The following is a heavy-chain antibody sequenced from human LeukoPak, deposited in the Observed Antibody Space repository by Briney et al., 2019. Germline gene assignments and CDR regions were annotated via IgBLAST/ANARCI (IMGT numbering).Heavy chain of an antibody. CDR3: ARDLKELGYCSSTSCLSNWFDP. V-gene: IGHV4-4*07. CDR1: GGSISSYY. J-gene: IGHJ5*02. CDR2: IYTSGST. Sequence: SETLSLTCTVSGGSISSYYWSWIRQPAGKGLEWIGRIYTSGSTNYDPSLKSRVTMSVDTSKNQFSLKLSSVTAADTAVYYCARDLKELGYCSSTSCLSNWFDPWGQGTLVTVSS. D-gene: IGHD2-2*01.